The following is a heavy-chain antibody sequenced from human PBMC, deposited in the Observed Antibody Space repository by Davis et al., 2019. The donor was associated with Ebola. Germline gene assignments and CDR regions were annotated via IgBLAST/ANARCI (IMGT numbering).Heavy chain of an antibody. CDR3: ASGSSSWYAYLDY. D-gene: IGHD6-13*01. CDR1: GASISSYY. Sequence: MPGGSLRLSCTVSGASISSYYWGWVRQPPGKGLEWIGYMYSSGTTKYNPSLKSRVTISVDTSKNQFSLKLNSVTAADTAVYYCASGSSSWYAYLDYWGQGTLVTVSS. J-gene: IGHJ4*02. CDR2: MYSSGTT. V-gene: IGHV4-59*01.